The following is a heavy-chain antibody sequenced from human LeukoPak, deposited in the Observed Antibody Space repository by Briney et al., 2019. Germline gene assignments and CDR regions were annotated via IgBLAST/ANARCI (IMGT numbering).Heavy chain of an antibody. CDR1: GFSFDDYD. D-gene: IGHD3-22*01. V-gene: IGHV3-20*04. CDR2: ITWNGGST. CDR3: ARDLMIVVLTNAFDI. Sequence: PGGSLRLSCAASGFSFDDYDMSWVRQTPGKGLELVSRITWNGGSTAYADSVKGRFTISRDNAKNSLYLQMNSLRAEDTAVYYCARDLMIVVLTNAFDIWGQGTMVPVSS. J-gene: IGHJ3*02.